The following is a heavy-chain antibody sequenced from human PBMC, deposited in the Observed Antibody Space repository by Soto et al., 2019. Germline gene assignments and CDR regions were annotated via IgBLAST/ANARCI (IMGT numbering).Heavy chain of an antibody. CDR3: ATRPPQYYYDSSGYNPDAFDI. D-gene: IGHD3-22*01. Sequence: SVKVSCKASGGTFSSYTISWVRQAPGQGLEWMGRIIPILGIANYAQKFQGRVTITADKSTSTAYMELSSLRSEDTAVYYCATRPPQYYYDSSGYNPDAFDIWGQGTMVTVSS. J-gene: IGHJ3*02. V-gene: IGHV1-69*02. CDR2: IIPILGIA. CDR1: GGTFSSYT.